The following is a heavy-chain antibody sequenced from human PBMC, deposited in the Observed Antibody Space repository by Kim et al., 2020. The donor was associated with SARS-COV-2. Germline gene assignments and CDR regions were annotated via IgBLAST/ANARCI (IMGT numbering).Heavy chain of an antibody. D-gene: IGHD2-15*01. J-gene: IGHJ4*02. Sequence: ASVKVSCKTSGYTFTRYGITWVRQAPGQGLEWMGWISTYNGNTDYAHKLQGRVTITTDTSTSTAYMELRSLRSDDTAVYYCVSGSDFDYWGQGTLGTVSS. CDR2: ISTYNGNT. CDR1: GYTFTRYG. V-gene: IGHV1-18*01. CDR3: VSGSDFDY.